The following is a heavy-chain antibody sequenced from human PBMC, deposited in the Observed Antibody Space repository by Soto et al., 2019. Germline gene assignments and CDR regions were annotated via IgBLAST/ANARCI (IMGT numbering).Heavy chain of an antibody. Sequence: EVRLLESGGGLIQPGGSLRLSCAASGFTFSSYVMSWVRQAPGTGLEWVSGISGSGTNTYYADSVKGRFTISRDNSNNTWYLPMTRLRAEDTAEYYCAKDNSPYSGYNSFDYWGEGTLVTVSS. V-gene: IGHV3-23*01. CDR3: AKDNSPYSGYNSFDY. CDR1: GFTFSSYV. J-gene: IGHJ4*02. D-gene: IGHD5-12*01. CDR2: ISGSGTNT.